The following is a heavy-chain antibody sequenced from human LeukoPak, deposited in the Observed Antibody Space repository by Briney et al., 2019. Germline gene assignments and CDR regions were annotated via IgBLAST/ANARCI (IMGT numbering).Heavy chain of an antibody. CDR2: ITNSGNSK. CDR1: EFTFSSYS. CDR3: ARPWNYYYYDMDV. D-gene: IGHD1-1*01. J-gene: IGHJ6*02. V-gene: IGHV3-48*01. Sequence: GGSLRLSCAASEFTFSSYSMNWVRQAPGKGLEWVSYITNSGNSKSYADSVKGRFTISRDNTKNSLYLQMNGLRAEDTAVYYCARPWNYYYYDMDVWGQGTTVTVSS.